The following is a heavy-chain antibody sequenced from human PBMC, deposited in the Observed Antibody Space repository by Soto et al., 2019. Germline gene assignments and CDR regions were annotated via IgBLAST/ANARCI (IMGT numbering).Heavy chain of an antibody. Sequence: EVQLLQSGGGLGQPGGSLTLSCAASGFTFNNFAMSWVRQAPGKGLEWVSSVSSGGDNTWYADSVKGRFTISRDNPKNTLYLHMKIRSATATAVYYCAKVQLPHSNYGGAYSLDYWGQGTLVTVSS. CDR1: GFTFNNFA. CDR3: AKVQLPHSNYGGAYSLDY. J-gene: IGHJ4*02. D-gene: IGHD4-4*01. CDR2: VSSGGDNT. V-gene: IGHV3-23*01.